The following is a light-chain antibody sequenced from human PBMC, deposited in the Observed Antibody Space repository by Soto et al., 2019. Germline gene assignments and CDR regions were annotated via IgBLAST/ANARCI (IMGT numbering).Light chain of an antibody. CDR3: QQYSASPLT. CDR1: QTVRTNY. Sequence: EIVLTQSPGTLSLSPEERATLSCRASQTVRTNYLAWFQHKPGQAPRLLIYGASSRATGIPDRFSGSGSGTDFTLTINRLEPEDFAVYFCQQYSASPLTFGGGTKVEIK. J-gene: IGKJ4*01. CDR2: GAS. V-gene: IGKV3-20*01.